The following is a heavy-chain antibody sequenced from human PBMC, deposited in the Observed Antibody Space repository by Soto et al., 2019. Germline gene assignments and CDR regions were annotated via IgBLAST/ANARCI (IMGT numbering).Heavy chain of an antibody. CDR3: ARVPAGGNSDYFDS. CDR2: IYYTGST. D-gene: IGHD2-21*02. CDR1: GGSFSSGDYY. J-gene: IGHJ4*02. V-gene: IGHV4-30-4*01. Sequence: QVQLQESGPGLVKPSQTLSLTCTVSGGSFSSGDYYWSWIRQPPGKGLEWIGYIYYTGSTYYHPSLKSRVTMSVDTSKNQFSLRLSSVTAADTAVYYCARVPAGGNSDYFDSWGQGTLFTVSS.